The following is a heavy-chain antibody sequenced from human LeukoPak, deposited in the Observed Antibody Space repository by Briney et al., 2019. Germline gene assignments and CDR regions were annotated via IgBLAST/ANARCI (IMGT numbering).Heavy chain of an antibody. Sequence: APVNVSCKASGYTFTSYAMHWVRQAPGQRLEWMGWINAGNGNTKYSQKFQGRVTITRDTSASTAYMELSSLRSEDTAVYYCARCPPSYYYGMDVWGKGTTVTVSS. CDR1: GYTFTSYA. V-gene: IGHV1-3*01. J-gene: IGHJ6*04. CDR3: ARCPPSYYYGMDV. CDR2: INAGNGNT.